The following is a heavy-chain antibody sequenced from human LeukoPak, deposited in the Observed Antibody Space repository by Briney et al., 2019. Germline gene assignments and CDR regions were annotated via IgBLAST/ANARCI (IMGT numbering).Heavy chain of an antibody. J-gene: IGHJ4*02. CDR1: GGSISGYY. CDR2: IYSSGRT. CDR3: ARHTSYRNWGDFDY. D-gene: IGHD7-27*01. V-gene: IGHV4-59*08. Sequence: ASETLSLTCTVSGGSISGYYWSWLRQPPGKGLEYIGYIYSSGRTNYNPSLKGRVTMSVDTSKNQVSLRVTSVTAADTAVYYCARHTSYRNWGDFDYWGQGTLVTVSS.